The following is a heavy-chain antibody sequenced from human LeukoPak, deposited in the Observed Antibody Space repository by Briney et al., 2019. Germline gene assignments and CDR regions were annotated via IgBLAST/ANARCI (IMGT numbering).Heavy chain of an antibody. D-gene: IGHD3-3*01. Sequence: SETLSLACTLSGGSISSGGYYWNWIRQHPGMGLEWIGYIFSSGSTYYNPSLKSRVTISVDTSKNQFSLKLSSVTAADTAVYYCARGRGRRTIFGVAPSHSWFDPWGQGTLVTVSS. CDR3: ARGRGRRTIFGVAPSHSWFDP. CDR2: IFSSGST. CDR1: GGSISSGGYY. V-gene: IGHV4-31*03. J-gene: IGHJ5*02.